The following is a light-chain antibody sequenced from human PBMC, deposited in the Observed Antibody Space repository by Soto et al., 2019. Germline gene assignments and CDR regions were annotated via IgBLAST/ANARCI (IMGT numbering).Light chain of an antibody. J-gene: IGLJ3*02. CDR1: SSNIGDNA. CDR3: AAWDDSLNGGV. V-gene: IGLV1-44*01. CDR2: SDN. Sequence: QSVLTQPPSASGTPGQRVTISCSGSSSNIGDNAVSWFQQLSATAPKLLIYSDNRRPSGVPDRFSGSKSGTSASLAISGLQSEDEADYYCAAWDDSLNGGVFGGGTKLTVL.